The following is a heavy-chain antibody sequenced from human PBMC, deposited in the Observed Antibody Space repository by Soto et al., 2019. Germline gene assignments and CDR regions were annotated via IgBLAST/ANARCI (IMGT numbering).Heavy chain of an antibody. CDR2: VYYSGST. V-gene: IGHV4-59*01. CDR3: ARSYYYDSSAFYHFHS. J-gene: IGHJ5*02. D-gene: IGHD3-22*01. Sequence: SETLSLTCTVSGGSISSYYWSWIRQPPGKGLEWIGYVYYSGSTNYNPSLKSRVTISVDMSKNQFSLKLSSVTAADTAEYFCARSYYYDSSAFYHFHSWGQGALVTVSS. CDR1: GGSISSYY.